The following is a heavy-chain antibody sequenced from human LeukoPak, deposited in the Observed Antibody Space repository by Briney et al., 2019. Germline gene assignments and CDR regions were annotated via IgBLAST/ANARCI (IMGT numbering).Heavy chain of an antibody. CDR1: GFTFSSYE. D-gene: IGHD4-17*01. Sequence: GGSLRLSCAASGFTFSSYEMNWVRQAPGKGLEWVSYISSSGSTIYYADSVKGRFTISRDNAKNSLYLQMNSLRAEDTAVYYCAGNGDYPFYYYYYGMDVWGQGTTVTVSS. CDR3: AGNGDYPFYYYYYGMDV. V-gene: IGHV3-48*03. CDR2: ISSSGSTI. J-gene: IGHJ6*02.